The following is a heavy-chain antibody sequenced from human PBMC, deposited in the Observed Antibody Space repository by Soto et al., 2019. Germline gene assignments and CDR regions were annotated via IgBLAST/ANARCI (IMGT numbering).Heavy chain of an antibody. D-gene: IGHD4-17*01. CDR2: FDPEDGET. V-gene: IGHV1-24*01. J-gene: IGHJ3*02. Sequence: GASVKVSCKVSGYTLTELSMHWVRQAPGKGLEWMGGFDPEDGETIYAQKFQGRVTMTEDTSTDTAYMELSSLRSEDTAVYYCATYLTTVTTLWAFDIWGQGTVVTVSS. CDR3: ATYLTTVTTLWAFDI. CDR1: GYTLTELS.